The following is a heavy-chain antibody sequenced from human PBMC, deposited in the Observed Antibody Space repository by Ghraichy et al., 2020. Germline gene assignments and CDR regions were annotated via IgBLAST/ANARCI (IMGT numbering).Heavy chain of an antibody. CDR2: IKTSGGNI. CDR3: AKGQPRGDYYYTMDV. Sequence: LEWVSTIKTSGGNIYYADSVKGRFTISRDNSNNTLYLQMNSLRVDDTAVYFCAKGQPRGDYYYTMDVWGQGTTVTV. V-gene: IGHV3-23*01. D-gene: IGHD3-10*01. J-gene: IGHJ6*02.